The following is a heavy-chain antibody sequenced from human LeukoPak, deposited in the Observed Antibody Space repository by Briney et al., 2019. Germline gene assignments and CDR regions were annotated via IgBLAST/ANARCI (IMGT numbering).Heavy chain of an antibody. CDR1: GFTFSSYA. D-gene: IGHD3-3*01. V-gene: IGHV3-23*01. CDR2: ISGSGGST. CDR3: AKGPITIFGDNLSYYYYYGMDV. J-gene: IGHJ6*02. Sequence: PGGSLRLSCAASGFTFSSYAMSWVRQAPGKGLEWVSAISGSGGSTYHADSVKGRFTISRDNSKNTLYLQMNSLRAEDTAVYYCAKGPITIFGDNLSYYYYYGMDVWGQGTTVTVSS.